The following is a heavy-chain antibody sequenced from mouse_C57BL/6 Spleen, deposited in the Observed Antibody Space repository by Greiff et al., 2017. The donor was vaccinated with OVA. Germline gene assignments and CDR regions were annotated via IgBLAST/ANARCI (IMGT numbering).Heavy chain of an antibody. J-gene: IGHJ2*01. CDR2: IFPGSGST. D-gene: IGHD1-1*01. CDR1: GYTFTDYY. Sequence: QVQLQQSGPELVKPGASVKISCKASGYTFTDYYINWVKQRPGQGLEWIGWIFPGSGSTYYNEKFKGKATLTVDKSSSTAYMLLSSLTSEDSAVYFCARPYGSSYDGYFDYWGQGTTLTVSS. CDR3: ARPYGSSYDGYFDY. V-gene: IGHV1-75*01.